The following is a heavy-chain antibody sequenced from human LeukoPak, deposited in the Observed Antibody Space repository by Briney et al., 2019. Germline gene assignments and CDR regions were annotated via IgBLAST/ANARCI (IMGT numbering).Heavy chain of an antibody. CDR3: ARGRGCSSLSCYPDY. V-gene: IGHV3-21*01. CDR2: ISPGSNYE. CDR1: GFSFSGYT. J-gene: IGHJ4*02. D-gene: IGHD2-2*01. Sequence: PGGPLRLSCAASGFSFSGYTINWVRQAPGKGLEWVSSISPGSNYEHHANSVKGRFTISRDNAKNSLYLQMNSLGAEDTALYYCARGRGCSSLSCYPDYWGQGTLVTVS.